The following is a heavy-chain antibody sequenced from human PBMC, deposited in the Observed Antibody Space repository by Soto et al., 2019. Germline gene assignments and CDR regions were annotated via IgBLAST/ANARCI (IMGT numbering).Heavy chain of an antibody. J-gene: IGHJ4*02. CDR3: ARGALYCSGGSCSQIAFDY. Sequence: QVQLQESGPGLVKPSQTLSLTCTVSGGSISSGDYYWSWIRQPPVKGLEWFGYIYYSGSTYYNPSLKSRVTIPVDTSKNQCSLKLSSVTAADTAGYYCARGALYCSGGSCSQIAFDYWGQGTLVTVSS. V-gene: IGHV4-30-4*01. CDR2: IYYSGST. D-gene: IGHD2-15*01. CDR1: GGSISSGDYY.